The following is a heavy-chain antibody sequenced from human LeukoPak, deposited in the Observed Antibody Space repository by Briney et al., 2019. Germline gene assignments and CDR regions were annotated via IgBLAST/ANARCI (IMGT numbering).Heavy chain of an antibody. D-gene: IGHD3-3*01. CDR2: INHSGST. Sequence: PSETLSLTCAVYGGSFSGYYWSWIRQPPGKGLEWIGEINHSGSTNYNPSLKSRVTISVDTSKNQYSLKLSSVTAADTAVYYCARRDYDFWSGQPSPWPHAFDIWGQGTMVAVSS. CDR3: ARRDYDFWSGQPSPWPHAFDI. CDR1: GGSFSGYY. V-gene: IGHV4-34*01. J-gene: IGHJ3*02.